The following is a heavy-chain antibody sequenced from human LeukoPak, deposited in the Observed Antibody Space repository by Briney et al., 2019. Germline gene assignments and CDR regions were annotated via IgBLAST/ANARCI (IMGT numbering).Heavy chain of an antibody. J-gene: IGHJ4*02. CDR1: GFTFSSYS. Sequence: GGSLRLSCAASGFTFSSYSMNWVRQAPGKGREWVSAISDTGNTYHADSVKGRFTISRDSSKNTLFLQMNRLRPEDAAVYYCAKAPVTTCRGAFCYPFDYWGLGTLVTVSS. CDR3: AKAPVTTCRGAFCYPFDY. CDR2: ISDTGNT. V-gene: IGHV3-23*01. D-gene: IGHD2-15*01.